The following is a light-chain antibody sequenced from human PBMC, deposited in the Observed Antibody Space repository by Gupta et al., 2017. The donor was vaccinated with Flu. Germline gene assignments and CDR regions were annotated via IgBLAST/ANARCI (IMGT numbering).Light chain of an antibody. CDR1: NIRSKT. Sequence: GKTAKITCGGDNIRSKTVHWYQQKPGQAPVLVVYDDDDRPSGIPERFSGSNSGSTATLTITSVEAGDEADYYCQVWANTNYRPVFGAGSRVTVL. J-gene: IGLJ1*01. CDR3: QVWANTNYRPV. V-gene: IGLV3-21*03. CDR2: DDD.